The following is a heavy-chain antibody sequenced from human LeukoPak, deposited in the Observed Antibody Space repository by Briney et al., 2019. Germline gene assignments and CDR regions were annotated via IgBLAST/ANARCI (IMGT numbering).Heavy chain of an antibody. V-gene: IGHV4-39*01. J-gene: IGHJ4*02. CDR3: ARRIAAALYFDY. D-gene: IGHD6-13*01. Sequence: SETLSLTCTVSGGSISSSSYYWGWIRQPPGKGLEWIGSIYYSGSTYYNPSLKSRVTISVDTSKNQFSLKLSSVTAADAAVYYCARRIAAALYFDYWGQGTLVTVSS. CDR2: IYYSGST. CDR1: GGSISSSSYY.